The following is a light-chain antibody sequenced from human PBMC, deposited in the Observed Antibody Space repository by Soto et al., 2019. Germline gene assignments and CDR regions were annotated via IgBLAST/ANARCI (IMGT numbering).Light chain of an antibody. CDR1: SSDVGSYNL. J-gene: IGLJ3*02. CDR2: EDS. V-gene: IGLV2-23*01. CDR3: CSYAGSYTVV. Sequence: QSALTQPASVSGSPGQSITISCTGTSSDVGSYNLVSWYQQHPGKAPKLMIYEDSKRPSGVSNRFSGSKSGNTASLTISGLQAEDEADYYCCSYAGSYTVVFGGGTKRTVL.